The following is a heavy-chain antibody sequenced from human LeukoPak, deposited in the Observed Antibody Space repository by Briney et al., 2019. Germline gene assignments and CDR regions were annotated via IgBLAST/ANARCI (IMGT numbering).Heavy chain of an antibody. CDR2: INPSGGST. V-gene: IGHV1-46*01. Sequence: ASVKVSCKASGYTFTSYGISWVRQAPGQGLEWMGVINPSGGSTSYAQKFQGRVTMTRDMSTSTVYMELSSLRSEDTAVYYCARSGFWTDHPAFDIWGQGTMVTVSS. J-gene: IGHJ3*02. CDR1: GYTFTSYG. D-gene: IGHD3/OR15-3a*01. CDR3: ARSGFWTDHPAFDI.